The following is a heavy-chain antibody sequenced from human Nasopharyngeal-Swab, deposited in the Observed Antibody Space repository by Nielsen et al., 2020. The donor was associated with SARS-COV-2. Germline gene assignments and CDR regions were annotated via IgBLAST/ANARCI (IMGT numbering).Heavy chain of an antibody. CDR1: GFTFSSYA. J-gene: IGHJ4*02. Sequence: SCAASGFTFSSYAMHWVRQAPGKGLEWVAVISYDGSNKYYADSVKGRFTISRDNSKNTLYLQMNSLRAEDTAVYYCARVDSSSWYGVDYWGRGTLVTVSS. CDR2: ISYDGSNK. CDR3: ARVDSSSWYGVDY. D-gene: IGHD6-13*01. V-gene: IGHV3-30-3*01.